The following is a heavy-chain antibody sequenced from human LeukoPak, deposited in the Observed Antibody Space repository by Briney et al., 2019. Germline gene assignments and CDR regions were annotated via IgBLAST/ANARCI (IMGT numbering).Heavy chain of an antibody. D-gene: IGHD1-1*01. J-gene: IGHJ4*02. CDR1: GFTFSSYE. Sequence: PGGSLRLSCAASGFTFSSYEMNWVRQAPGKGLEWVSYISSSGSTIYYADSVKGRFIISRDNSKNKLYLQMNSLRAEDTAVYYCAKVGNNWDFDYWGQGTLVTVSS. CDR2: ISSSGSTI. V-gene: IGHV3-48*03. CDR3: AKVGNNWDFDY.